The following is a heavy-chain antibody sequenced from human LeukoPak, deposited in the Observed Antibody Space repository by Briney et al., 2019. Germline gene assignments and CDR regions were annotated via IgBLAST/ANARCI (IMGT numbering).Heavy chain of an antibody. J-gene: IGHJ5*02. Sequence: GASVKVSCKASGYTFTGYYMHWVRQAPGQGIEWMGWINPNSGGTNYAQKFQGRVTMTRDTSISTAYMELSRLRYDDTAVYYCARDGSGSYWFDPWGQGTLVTVSS. CDR3: ARDGSGSYWFDP. V-gene: IGHV1-2*02. CDR1: GYTFTGYY. D-gene: IGHD3-10*01. CDR2: INPNSGGT.